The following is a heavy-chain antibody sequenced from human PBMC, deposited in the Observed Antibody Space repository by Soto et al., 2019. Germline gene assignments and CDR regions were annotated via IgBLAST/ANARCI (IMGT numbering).Heavy chain of an antibody. Sequence: SETLSLSCTVSGGSISSSSYYWGWIRQPPGKGLEWIGSIYYSGSTYYNPSLKSRVTISVDTSKNQFSLKLSSVTAADTAVYYCARVRYYYGSGSYYNEYNWFEPWGQGTLVTVSS. CDR3: ARVRYYYGSGSYYNEYNWFEP. D-gene: IGHD3-10*01. CDR2: IYYSGST. J-gene: IGHJ5*02. CDR1: GGSISSSSYY. V-gene: IGHV4-39*01.